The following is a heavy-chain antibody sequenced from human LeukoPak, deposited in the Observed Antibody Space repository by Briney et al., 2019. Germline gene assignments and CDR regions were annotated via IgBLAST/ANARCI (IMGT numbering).Heavy chain of an antibody. V-gene: IGHV1-3*04. Sequence: ASVKVSCKASGYTFTSYAMHWVRQAPGQRLEWMGWINTGNGNTKYSQKFEGRVTITRDTSASTAYLELTSLRSEDTAVYYCARFSGAFDIWGQGTMVTVSS. D-gene: IGHD1-26*01. J-gene: IGHJ3*02. CDR1: GYTFTSYA. CDR2: INTGNGNT. CDR3: ARFSGAFDI.